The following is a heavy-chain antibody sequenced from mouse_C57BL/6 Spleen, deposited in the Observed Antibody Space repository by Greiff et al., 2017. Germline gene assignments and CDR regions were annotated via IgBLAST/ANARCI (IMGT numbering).Heavy chain of an antibody. CDR3: ARDPHYYGSSFFDY. D-gene: IGHD1-1*01. V-gene: IGHV5-16*01. CDR1: GFTFSDYY. CDR2: INYDGSST. Sequence: EVQLVESEGGLVQPGSSMKLSCTASGFTFSDYYMAWVRQVPEKGLEWVANINYDGSSTYYLDSLKSRFIISRDNAKNILYLQMSSLKSEDTATYYCARDPHYYGSSFFDYWGQGTTLTVSS. J-gene: IGHJ2*01.